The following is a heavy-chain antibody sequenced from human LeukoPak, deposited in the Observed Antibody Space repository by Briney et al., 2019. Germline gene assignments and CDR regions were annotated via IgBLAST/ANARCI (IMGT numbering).Heavy chain of an antibody. D-gene: IGHD2-2*01. CDR2: ISAYNGNT. J-gene: IGHJ6*03. Sequence: ASVKVSCKASGYTFTSYGISWVRQAPGQGLEWMGWISAYNGNTNYAQKLQGRVTMTTDTSTSTAYMELRSLRSDDTAVYYCARMLVPHAYYYYYYYMDVWGKGTTVTVSS. CDR3: ARMLVPHAYYYYYYYMDV. V-gene: IGHV1-18*01. CDR1: GYTFTSYG.